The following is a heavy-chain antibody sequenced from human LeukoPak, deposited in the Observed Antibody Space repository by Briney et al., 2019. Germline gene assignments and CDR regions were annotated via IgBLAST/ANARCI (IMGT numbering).Heavy chain of an antibody. V-gene: IGHV5-51*01. Sequence: GESLNISCKGSGYSFTTYWIAWVRQVPGKGLEWMGIIYPGDSDTSSSPSFQGQVTISADKSINTAYLQWSSLKASDTAMYYCARQADYNIVTGYYKGHLDYWGQGTLVTVSS. CDR1: GYSFTTYW. CDR2: IYPGDSDT. J-gene: IGHJ4*02. CDR3: ARQADYNIVTGYYKGHLDY. D-gene: IGHD3-9*01.